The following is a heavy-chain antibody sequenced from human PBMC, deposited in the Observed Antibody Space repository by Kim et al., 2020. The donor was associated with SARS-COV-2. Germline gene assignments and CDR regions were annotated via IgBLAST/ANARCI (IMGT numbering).Heavy chain of an antibody. D-gene: IGHD3-22*01. V-gene: IGHV1-46*01. CDR3: ARESWGYYYDSSGYSDY. CDR1: GYTFTSYY. J-gene: IGHJ4*02. CDR2: INPSGGST. Sequence: ASVKVSCKASGYTFTSYYMHWVRQAPGQGLEWMGIINPSGGSTSYAQKFQGRVTMTRDTSTSTVYMELSSLRSEDTAVYYCARESWGYYYDSSGYSDYWGQGTLVTVSS.